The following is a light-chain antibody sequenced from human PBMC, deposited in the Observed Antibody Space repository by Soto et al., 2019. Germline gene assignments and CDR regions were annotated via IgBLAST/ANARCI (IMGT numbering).Light chain of an antibody. Sequence: QSVLTQPPSASGTPGQRVTISCPGSRSNIGSNAVNWYQQVPGTAPKLLIYSTTQRPSGVPDRFSGSKSGTSASLAISGLQSDDEADYYCAAWDDSLNAVLFGGGTKLTVL. CDR2: STT. V-gene: IGLV1-44*01. CDR1: RSNIGSNA. J-gene: IGLJ2*01. CDR3: AAWDDSLNAVL.